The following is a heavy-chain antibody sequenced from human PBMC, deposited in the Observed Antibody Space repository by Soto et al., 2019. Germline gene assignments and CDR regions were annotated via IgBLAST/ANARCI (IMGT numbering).Heavy chain of an antibody. CDR3: ARAGYCSSTSCLYDYYYGMDV. J-gene: IGHJ6*02. V-gene: IGHV1-18*01. Sequence: ASSEVSCKASGYTFTSYGISWVRQAPGQGLEWMGWISAYNGNTNYAQKLQGRVTMTTDTSTSTAYMELRSLRSDDTAVYYCARAGYCSSTSCLYDYYYGMDVWGQGTTVTVSS. CDR2: ISAYNGNT. D-gene: IGHD2-2*03. CDR1: GYTFTSYG.